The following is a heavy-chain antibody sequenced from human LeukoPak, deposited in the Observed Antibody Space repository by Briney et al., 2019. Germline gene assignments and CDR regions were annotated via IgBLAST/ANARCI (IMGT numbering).Heavy chain of an antibody. J-gene: IGHJ4*02. CDR3: TTDGSGWGH. V-gene: IGHV3-15*01. CDR1: GFTFSSF. D-gene: IGHD6-19*01. CDR2: IKSKTDGGTT. Sequence: GGSLRLSCAASGFTFSSFLSWVRQAPGKGLEWVGRIKSKTDGGTTDYAAPVKGRFTISRDDSKNTLYLQMNSLKTEDTAVYYCTTDGSGWGHWGQGTLVTVSS.